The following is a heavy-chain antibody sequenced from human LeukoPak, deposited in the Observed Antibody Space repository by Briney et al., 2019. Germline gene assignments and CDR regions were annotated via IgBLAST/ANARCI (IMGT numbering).Heavy chain of an antibody. CDR2: IKQDGSVK. Sequence: GESLRLSCAASGFIFGTYWMDWGRQAPGKGLEWVANIKQDGSVKNYADSVQGRFTISRDNTKNSLYLEMSSLRGEDTAVYYCARNFGYQQFDYWGQGALVTVSS. V-gene: IGHV3-7*01. CDR3: ARNFGYQQFDY. J-gene: IGHJ4*02. CDR1: GFIFGTYW. D-gene: IGHD5-18*01.